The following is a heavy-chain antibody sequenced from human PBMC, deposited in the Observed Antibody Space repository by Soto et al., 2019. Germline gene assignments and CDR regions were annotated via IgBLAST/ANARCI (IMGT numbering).Heavy chain of an antibody. CDR1: GGSIVDSTYY. Sequence: SETLSLTCTVSGGSIVDSTYYWAWIRQPPGKGLEWIGTIFYSGGTFYTPSLKSRVTMSVDTSNNQFSLKLSSVTAADTAVYYCARQASGYYYGWFDPWGQGTLVTVSS. J-gene: IGHJ5*02. V-gene: IGHV4-39*01. CDR3: ARQASGYYYGWFDP. CDR2: IFYSGGT. D-gene: IGHD3-22*01.